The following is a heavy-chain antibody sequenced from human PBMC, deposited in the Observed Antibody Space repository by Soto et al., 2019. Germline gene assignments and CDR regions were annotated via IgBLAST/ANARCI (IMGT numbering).Heavy chain of an antibody. CDR1: GVNFNRYW. Sequence: GESLNISCKGSGVNFNRYWIGWVRQMPGKGLEWMGVIYPGDSDTRYSPSLQGQVTISADKSSSAAYLQWSSLQASDTATYYCARSLVNGTYEAFDIWGQGTMVTVSS. CDR2: IYPGDSDT. D-gene: IGHD6-13*01. J-gene: IGHJ3*02. V-gene: IGHV5-51*01. CDR3: ARSLVNGTYEAFDI.